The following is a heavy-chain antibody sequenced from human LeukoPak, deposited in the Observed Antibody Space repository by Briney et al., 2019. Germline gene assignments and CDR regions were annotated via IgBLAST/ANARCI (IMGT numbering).Heavy chain of an antibody. D-gene: IGHD4-17*01. CDR2: ISSSSSYI. V-gene: IGHV3-21*01. J-gene: IGHJ5*02. Sequence: GGSLRLSCAASGFTFSSYSMNWVRQAPGKGLEWVSSISSSSSYIYYADSVKGRFTISRDNAKNSLYLQMNSLRAEDTAVYYCAGRYGDYPEGWFYPRGQGTRITVSA. CDR1: GFTFSSYS. CDR3: AGRYGDYPEGWFYP.